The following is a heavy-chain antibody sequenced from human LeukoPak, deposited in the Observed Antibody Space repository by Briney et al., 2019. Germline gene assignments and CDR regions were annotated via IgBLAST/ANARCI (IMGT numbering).Heavy chain of an antibody. CDR2: GYHSGST. CDR3: ARGDGYNYY. V-gene: IGHV4-59*01. J-gene: IGHJ4*02. CDR1: GGSFSGYY. Sequence: SETLSLTCAVYGGSFSGYYWSWIRQPPGKGLEWIGYGYHSGSTNYNPSLKSRVTISVDTSKKQFSLKLSSVTAADTALYYCARGDGYNYYWGQGTLVTVSS. D-gene: IGHD5-24*01.